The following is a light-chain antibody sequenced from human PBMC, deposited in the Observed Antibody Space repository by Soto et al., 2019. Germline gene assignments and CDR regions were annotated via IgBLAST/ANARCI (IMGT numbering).Light chain of an antibody. CDR2: EVS. CDR1: SSDVGGYNY. CDR3: SSYTTTSTLYV. J-gene: IGLJ1*01. Sequence: QSVLTQPASVSGSPGQSIAIPCTGTSSDVGGYNYVSWYQQHPGKAPKLMISEVSNRPSGVSNRFSGSKSGNTASLTISGLQAEDEADYYCSSYTTTSTLYVFGTGTKVTVL. V-gene: IGLV2-14*01.